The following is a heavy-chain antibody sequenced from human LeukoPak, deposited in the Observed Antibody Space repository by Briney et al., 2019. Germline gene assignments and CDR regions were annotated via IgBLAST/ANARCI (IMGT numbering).Heavy chain of an antibody. CDR3: ARVVRGVVTSNWFDP. J-gene: IGHJ5*02. CDR2: VASSGTS. Sequence: SETLSLTCTVSGDSLNTYYWTWIRQTPGKELEWIGFVASSGTSNHNPSLKSRVSISIDTSKNQFSLALTSVTPADTAVYYCARVVRGVVTSNWFDPRGQGTLVSVSS. V-gene: IGHV4-59*01. CDR1: GDSLNTYY. D-gene: IGHD2-21*02.